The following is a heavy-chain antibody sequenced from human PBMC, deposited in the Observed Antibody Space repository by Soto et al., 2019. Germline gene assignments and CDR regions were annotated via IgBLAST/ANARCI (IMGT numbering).Heavy chain of an antibody. J-gene: IGHJ4*02. Sequence: VPLQESGPGLMKPSGTLSLTCAVSGGSITSNWWSWLRQPPGKGLEGIAEIFHTGSANYNPSLICRLNISMDKSRNRLSLNLISVTAADTAVDYCARHIAVSGTRGFDHWGQGTLVTVSS. CDR3: ARHIAVSGTRGFDH. CDR2: IFHTGSA. V-gene: IGHV4-4*02. D-gene: IGHD2-21*01. CDR1: GGSITSNW.